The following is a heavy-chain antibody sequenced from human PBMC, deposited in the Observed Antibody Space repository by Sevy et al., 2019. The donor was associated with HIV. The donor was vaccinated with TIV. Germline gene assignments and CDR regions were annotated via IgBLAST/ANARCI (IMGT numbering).Heavy chain of an antibody. CDR1: GFYFG. J-gene: IGHJ4*02. CDR2: IWYDGITK. V-gene: IGHV3-33*01. D-gene: IGHD3-22*01. CDR3: ARWGNISGLDY. Sequence: GGSLRLSCTASGFYFGIHWVRQAPGKGLEWVALIWYDGITKDYADSVKGRFTISRVNSKNTVFLQMNSLRAEDTGMYYCARWGNISGLDYWGQGTLVTVSS.